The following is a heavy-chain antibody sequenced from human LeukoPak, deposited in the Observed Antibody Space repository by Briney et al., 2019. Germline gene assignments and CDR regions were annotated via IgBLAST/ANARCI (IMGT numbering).Heavy chain of an antibody. CDR3: ARLGADFDY. D-gene: IGHD3-10*01. V-gene: IGHV4-39*01. CDR2: IYYSGST. J-gene: IGHJ4*02. CDR1: GGSISSSSYY. Sequence: SETPSLTCTVSGGSISSSSYYWGWIRQPPGKGLEWIGSIYYSGSTYYNPSLKSRVTISVDTSKNQFSLKLSSVTAADTAVYYCARLGADFDYWGQGTLVTVSS.